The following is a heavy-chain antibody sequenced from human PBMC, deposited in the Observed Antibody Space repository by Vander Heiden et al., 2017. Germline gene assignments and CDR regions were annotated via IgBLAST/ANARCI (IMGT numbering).Heavy chain of an antibody. CDR2: IIPIFGTA. Sequence: QVQLLQCGAEVKKPGSAVKAPGKASGGTFSSCAISWVRQAPGQGLEWMGGIIPIFGTANYAQKFQGRVTITADESTSTAYMELRSLRSEDTAVYYCAIGGGSRPFDPWGQGTLVTVSS. CDR1: GGTFSSCA. D-gene: IGHD2-15*01. CDR3: AIGGGSRPFDP. V-gene: IGHV1-69*01. J-gene: IGHJ5*02.